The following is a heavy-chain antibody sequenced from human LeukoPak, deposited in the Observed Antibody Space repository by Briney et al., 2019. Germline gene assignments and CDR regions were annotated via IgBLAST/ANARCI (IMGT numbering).Heavy chain of an antibody. J-gene: IGHJ4*02. CDR3: ARQGLGELSLPFDY. Sequence: GESLKISCKGSGCRFTTHWIGWVRQMPGKGLEWMGIIYPGDSDTRYSPSFQGQVTISADKSISTAYLQWSSLKASDTAMYYCARQGLGELSLPFDYWGQGTLVTVSS. CDR2: IYPGDSDT. D-gene: IGHD3-16*02. V-gene: IGHV5-51*01. CDR1: GCRFTTHW.